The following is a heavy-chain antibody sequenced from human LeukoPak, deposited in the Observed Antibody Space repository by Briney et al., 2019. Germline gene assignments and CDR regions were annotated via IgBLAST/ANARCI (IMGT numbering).Heavy chain of an antibody. V-gene: IGHV3-21*01. J-gene: IGHJ4*02. D-gene: IGHD6-13*01. Sequence: GGSLRLSCVASGFTFSSYSMNWVRQAPGKGLEWVSSISSSSSYIYYADSVKGRFTISRDNAKNSLYLQMNSLRAEDTAVYYCARGPWGYSSSHRLSSSWYLSYWGQGTLVTVSS. CDR2: ISSSSSYI. CDR1: GFTFSSYS. CDR3: ARGPWGYSSSHRLSSSWYLSY.